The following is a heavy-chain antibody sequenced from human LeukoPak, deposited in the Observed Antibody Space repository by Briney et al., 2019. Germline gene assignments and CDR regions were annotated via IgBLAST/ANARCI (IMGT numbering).Heavy chain of an antibody. J-gene: IGHJ6*04. Sequence: GASLRLSCAASGFTFSNYAMSWVRQAPGKGLEWVSTISGSGGGTYYADSVKGRFTISRDNSKNTLYLQMNSLRAEDTAVYYCAKDHKVSAYYYGMDVWGKGTTVTVSS. CDR2: ISGSGGGT. CDR3: AKDHKVSAYYYGMDV. CDR1: GFTFSNYA. D-gene: IGHD2-21*01. V-gene: IGHV3-23*01.